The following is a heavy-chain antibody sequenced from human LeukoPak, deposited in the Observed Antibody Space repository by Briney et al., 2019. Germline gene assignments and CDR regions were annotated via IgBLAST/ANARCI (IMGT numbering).Heavy chain of an antibody. CDR2: INPNSGTT. V-gene: IGHV1-2*02. CDR1: GYTFTNYD. Sequence: ASVKVSCKASGYTFTNYDMHWVRQAPGQGLEWMSWINPNSGTTNYAHTVKGRFTITRDTSKNTPSMQLNSLKPDDTAVYYCGRGVGDLWSGYYSWFDRWGQGGMVTVCS. D-gene: IGHD3-3*01. J-gene: IGHJ5*02. CDR3: GRGVGDLWSGYYSWFDR.